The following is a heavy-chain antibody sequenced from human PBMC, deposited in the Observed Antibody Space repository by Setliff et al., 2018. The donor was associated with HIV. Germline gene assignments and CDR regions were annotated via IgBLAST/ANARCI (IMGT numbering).Heavy chain of an antibody. CDR1: GGTFSRHT. V-gene: IGHV1-69*13. D-gene: IGHD3-22*01. CDR3: ARDNYYDSSGAIGY. CDR2: IIPIFGTT. Sequence: SVKVSCKSSGGTFSRHTISWVRQAPGQGLEWMGGIIPIFGTTNYAQNFQGRVSITADATTSTAYMELSSLTSEDTAVYYCARDNYYDSSGAIGYWGQGTLVTVSS. J-gene: IGHJ4*02.